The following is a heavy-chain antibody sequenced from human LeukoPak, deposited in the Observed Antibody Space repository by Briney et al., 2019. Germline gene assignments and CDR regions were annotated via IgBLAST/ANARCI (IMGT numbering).Heavy chain of an antibody. CDR2: ISSSGSTI. CDR3: AVYCSSTSCYHY. V-gene: IGHV3-48*03. CDR1: GLTFSSYE. J-gene: IGHJ4*02. Sequence: GGSLRLSCAASGLTFSSYEINWVRQAPGKGLGGVSYISSSGSTIYYADSVKGRFTISRDNAKNSLYLQMNSLRAEDTAVYYCAVYCSSTSCYHYWGQGTLVTVSS. D-gene: IGHD2-2*01.